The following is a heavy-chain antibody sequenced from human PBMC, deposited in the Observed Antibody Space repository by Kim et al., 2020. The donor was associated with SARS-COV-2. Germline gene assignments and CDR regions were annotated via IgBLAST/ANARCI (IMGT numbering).Heavy chain of an antibody. V-gene: IGHV1-18*01. J-gene: IGHJ1*01. Sequence: ASVTVSCKASGYTFDSYGFSWVWQAPGQGLEWMGWISTYTLNTDYAQKFQGRLTLTSDKSTSTVYMELRTLKSDDTAVYYCARDYSYSSGPPSGYWGQGTLVTVSS. CDR3: ARDYSYSSGPPSGY. D-gene: IGHD3-22*01. CDR1: GYTFDSYG. CDR2: ISTYTLNT.